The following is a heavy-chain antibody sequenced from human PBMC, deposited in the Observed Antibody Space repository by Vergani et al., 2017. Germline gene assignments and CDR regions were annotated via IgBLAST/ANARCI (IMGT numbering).Heavy chain of an antibody. CDR1: GYTFTSYA. D-gene: IGHD6-6*01. CDR2: INAGNGNT. Sequence: QVQLVQSGAEVKKPGASVKVSCKASGYTFTSYAMHWVRQAPGQRLEWMGWINAGNGNTKYSQKFQGRVTITRDTSASTAYMELSSLRSEDTAVYYCARASREAARPLSFDYWGQGTLVTVSS. V-gene: IGHV1-3*01. CDR3: ARASREAARPLSFDY. J-gene: IGHJ4*02.